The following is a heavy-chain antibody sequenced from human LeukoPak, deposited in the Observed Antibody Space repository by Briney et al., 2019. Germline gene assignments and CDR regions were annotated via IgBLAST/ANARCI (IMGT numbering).Heavy chain of an antibody. CDR1: GGSISSYY. J-gene: IGHJ5*02. D-gene: IGHD3-16*01. Sequence: PSETLSLTCTVSGGSISSYYWSWIRQPPGKGLEWIGHVFHTGSARYNPSLTSRVTISVDTSNNQFSLTLHSVTAADTAIYYCARRLRAESDASPDDWIGPWDQGALVTVSS. CDR3: ARRLRAESDASPDDWIGP. CDR2: VFHTGSA. V-gene: IGHV4-59*08.